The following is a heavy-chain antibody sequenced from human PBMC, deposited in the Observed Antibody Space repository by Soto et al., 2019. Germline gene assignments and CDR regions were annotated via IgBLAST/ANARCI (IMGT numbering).Heavy chain of an antibody. Sequence: ASETLSLTCTVSGGSISSGGYYWSWIRQHPGKGLEWIGYIYYSGSTYYNPSLKSRVTISVDTSKNQFSLKLSSVTAADTAVYYCARVRWSGYSPHFDYWGQGTLVTVSS. CDR2: IYYSGST. CDR3: ARVRWSGYSPHFDY. CDR1: GGSISSGGYY. D-gene: IGHD3-3*01. J-gene: IGHJ4*02. V-gene: IGHV4-31*03.